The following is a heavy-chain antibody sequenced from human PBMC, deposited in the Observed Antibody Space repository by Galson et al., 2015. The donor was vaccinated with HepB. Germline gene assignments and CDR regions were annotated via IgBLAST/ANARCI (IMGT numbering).Heavy chain of an antibody. CDR3: TTGPYGDKFDY. CDR2: IKSKTDGGTT. D-gene: IGHD4-17*01. CDR1: GFTFSNAW. V-gene: IGHV3-15*01. Sequence: SLRLSCAASGFTFSNAWMSWVRQAPGKGLEWVGRIKSKTDGGTTDYAAPVKGRFTISRDDSKNTLYLQMNSLKTEDTAVYYCTTGPYGDKFDYWGQGTLVTVSS. J-gene: IGHJ4*02.